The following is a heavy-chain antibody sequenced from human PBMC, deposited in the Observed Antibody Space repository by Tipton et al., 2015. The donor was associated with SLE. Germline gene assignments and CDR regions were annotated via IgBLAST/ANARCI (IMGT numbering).Heavy chain of an antibody. D-gene: IGHD6-19*01. V-gene: IGHV4-59*01. CDR1: GGSISSYY. J-gene: IGHJ6*02. Sequence: TLSLTCTVSGGSISSYYWSWIRQPPGKGLEWIGYIYYSGSTNYNPSLKSRVTISVDTSKNQFSLKLSSVTAADTAVYYCARDGGQWLEYYYGMDVWGQGTTFTVSS. CDR3: ARDGGQWLEYYYGMDV. CDR2: IYYSGST.